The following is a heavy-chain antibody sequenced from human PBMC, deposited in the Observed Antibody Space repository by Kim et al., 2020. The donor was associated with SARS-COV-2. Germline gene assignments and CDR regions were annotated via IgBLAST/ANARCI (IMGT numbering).Heavy chain of an antibody. Sequence: ASVKVSCKTSGYTFTRDSIHWVRQAPGQGLEWMGAIDCGDGYTKYSEKFQGRVTFTRDTSASTAYMELSGLRSEESAVFYCLGGDYFDYWGQGTPVTGSS. CDR2: IDCGDGYT. V-gene: IGHV1-3*01. CDR3: LGGDYFDY. J-gene: IGHJ4*02. CDR1: GYTFTRDS. D-gene: IGHD3-16*01.